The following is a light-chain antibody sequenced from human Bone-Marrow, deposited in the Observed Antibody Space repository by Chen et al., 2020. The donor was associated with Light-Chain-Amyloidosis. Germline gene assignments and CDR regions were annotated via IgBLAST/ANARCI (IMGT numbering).Light chain of an antibody. CDR3: QSADSSGTYEVI. CDR1: DLPTKY. CDR2: RDT. Sequence: SYELTQPPSVSLSPGQTARITCSGDDLPTKYAYWYQQKAGQAPVLVIHRDTERPSGISERFSGSSSGTIATLTISGVQAEDEADYHCQSADSSGTYEVIFGGGTKLTVL. V-gene: IGLV3-25*03. J-gene: IGLJ2*01.